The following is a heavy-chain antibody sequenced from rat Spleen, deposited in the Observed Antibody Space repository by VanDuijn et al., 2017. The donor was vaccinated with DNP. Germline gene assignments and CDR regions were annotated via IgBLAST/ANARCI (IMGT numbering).Heavy chain of an antibody. CDR2: ISYEGSST. J-gene: IGHJ3*01. D-gene: IGHD5-1*01. Sequence: EVQLVESGGGLVQPGRSLKLSCAASGFTFSDYYMAWVRQAPTKGLEWVATISYEGSSTYYRDSVKGRFTISRDNAKSTLYLQMDSLRSEDTATYYCARLGERLFDYWGQGTLVTVSS. CDR3: ARLGERLFDY. V-gene: IGHV5-7*01. CDR1: GFTFSDYY.